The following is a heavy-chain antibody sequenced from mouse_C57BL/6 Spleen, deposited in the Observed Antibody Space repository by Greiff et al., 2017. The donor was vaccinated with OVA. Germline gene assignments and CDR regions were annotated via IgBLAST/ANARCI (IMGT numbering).Heavy chain of an antibody. CDR3: ARGGYGSSLYYFDY. J-gene: IGHJ2*01. V-gene: IGHV1-81*01. D-gene: IGHD1-1*01. Sequence: VQLQQSGAELARPGASVKLSCKASGYTFTSYGISWVKQRTGQGLEWIGEIYPRSGNTYYNEKFKGKATLTADKSSSTAYMELRSLTSEDSAVYFCARGGYGSSLYYFDYWGQGTTLTVSS. CDR2: IYPRSGNT. CDR1: GYTFTSYG.